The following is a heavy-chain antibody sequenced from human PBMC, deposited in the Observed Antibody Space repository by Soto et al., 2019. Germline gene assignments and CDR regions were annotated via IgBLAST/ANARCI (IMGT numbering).Heavy chain of an antibody. D-gene: IGHD6-19*01. Sequence: QVQLVQSGAEVKKPGSSVKVSCKASGGTFSSYAISWVRQAPGQGLEWMGGIIPIFGTANYAQKFQGRVTITADKSPRTAYMELSSLRSEDTALYYCARDLSIAVAGRDNYYYGMDVWGQGTTVTVSS. CDR1: GGTFSSYA. V-gene: IGHV1-69*06. J-gene: IGHJ6*02. CDR3: ARDLSIAVAGRDNYYYGMDV. CDR2: IIPIFGTA.